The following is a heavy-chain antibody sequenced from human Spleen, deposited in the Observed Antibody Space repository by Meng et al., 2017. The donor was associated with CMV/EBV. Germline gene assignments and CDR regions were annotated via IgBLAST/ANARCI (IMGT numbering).Heavy chain of an antibody. Sequence: GESLKISCAASGFTFSSYSMHWVRQAPGKGLEWVAVISYDGSNQYYANSVKGRFTVSRDNSENTLYLQMNNLRVGDTAVYYCARCTGSDYYYGMDVWGQGTTVTVSS. CDR1: GFTFSSYS. D-gene: IGHD2-8*02. CDR2: ISYDGSNQ. V-gene: IGHV3-30*04. CDR3: ARCTGSDYYYGMDV. J-gene: IGHJ6*02.